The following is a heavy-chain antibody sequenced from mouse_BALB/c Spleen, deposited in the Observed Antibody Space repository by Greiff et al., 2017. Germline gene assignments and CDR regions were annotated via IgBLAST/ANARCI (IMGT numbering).Heavy chain of an antibody. CDR1: GFTFSSFG. D-gene: IGHD2-3*01. J-gene: IGHJ2*01. CDR2: ISSGSSTI. CDR3: ARWRDLYAMDY. V-gene: IGHV5-17*02. Sequence: EVKLMESGGGLVQPGGSRKLSCAASGFTFSSFGMHWVRQAPEKGLEWVAYISSGSSTIYYADTVKGRFTISRDNPKNTLFLQMTSLRSEDTAMYYCARWRDLYAMDYWGQGTTLTVSS.